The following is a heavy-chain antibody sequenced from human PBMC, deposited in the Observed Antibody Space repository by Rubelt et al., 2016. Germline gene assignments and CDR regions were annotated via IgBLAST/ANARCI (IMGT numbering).Heavy chain of an antibody. D-gene: IGHD6-6*01. J-gene: IGHJ2*01. CDR3: ARDRIRIAARQGWYFDL. V-gene: IGHV1-18*01. CDR2: ISASNGNT. Sequence: QVQLVQSGAEGKKPGASVKVSCKASGYTFTSYGISWVRQAPGQGLEWMGWISASNGNTNYAQKLHGRLTMTTETSTGRAYMERRGLRCDDAAVYYCARDRIRIAARQGWYFDLWGRGTLVTVSS. CDR1: GYTFTSYG.